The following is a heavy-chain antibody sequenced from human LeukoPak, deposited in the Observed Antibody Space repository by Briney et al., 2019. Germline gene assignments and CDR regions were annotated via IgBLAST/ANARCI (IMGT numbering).Heavy chain of an antibody. CDR3: PRRGGGATITFDY. CDR1: GGSISSTSHY. D-gene: IGHD1-26*01. Sequence: PSETLSLTCTVSGGSISSTSHYWGWFRQPRGMGLEWIGHIYYTGSTYYNPSLQSRVTISVDTSRNQFSLKLSSVTAADTAVYDCPRRGGGATITFDYWGQGNLVTVSS. J-gene: IGHJ4*02. CDR2: IYYTGST. V-gene: IGHV4-39*01.